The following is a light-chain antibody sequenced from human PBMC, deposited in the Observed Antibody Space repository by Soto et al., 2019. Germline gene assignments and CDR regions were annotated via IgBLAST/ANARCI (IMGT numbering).Light chain of an antibody. J-gene: IGLJ2*01. CDR2: DVN. Sequence: QSALTQPASVSGSPGQSITISCTGTSSDIGAYNFVSWYQQHPGKAPKLMLYDVNIRPSGVSNRFSGSKSGNTASLTISGLQAEDGADYYCTSWTTSTTMIFGGGTQLTFL. CDR1: SSDIGAYNF. V-gene: IGLV2-14*03. CDR3: TSWTTSTTMI.